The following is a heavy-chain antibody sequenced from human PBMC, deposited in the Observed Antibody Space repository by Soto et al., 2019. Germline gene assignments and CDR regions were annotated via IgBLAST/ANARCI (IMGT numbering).Heavy chain of an antibody. D-gene: IGHD3-10*01. V-gene: IGHV4-4*02. CDR2: IYHSGST. J-gene: IGHJ4*02. CDR1: GGSISSSNW. CDR3: ARLLDYYGSGSYYNVAYYFDY. Sequence: QVQLQESGPGLVKPSGTLSLTCAVSGGSISSSNWWSWVRQPPGKGLEWIGEIYHSGSTNYNPSLKSRVTISVDKSKNRFSLKLSSVTAADTAVYYCARLLDYYGSGSYYNVAYYFDYWGQGTLVTVSS.